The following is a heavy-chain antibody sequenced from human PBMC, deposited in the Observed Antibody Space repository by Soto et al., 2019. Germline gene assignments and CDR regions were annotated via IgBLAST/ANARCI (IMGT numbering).Heavy chain of an antibody. CDR2: IIPIFGTA. CDR1: GGTFSSYA. V-gene: IGHV1-69*12. Sequence: QVQLVQSGAEVKKPGSSVKVSCKASGGTFSSYAISWVRQAPGQGLEWMGGIIPIFGTANYAQKFQGRVTITADESTSTAYMGRSSLRSEDTAVYYCAPRGGFSGRKSGGSGGYWGQGTLVTVSS. CDR3: APRGGFSGRKSGGSGGY. J-gene: IGHJ4*02. D-gene: IGHD1-26*01.